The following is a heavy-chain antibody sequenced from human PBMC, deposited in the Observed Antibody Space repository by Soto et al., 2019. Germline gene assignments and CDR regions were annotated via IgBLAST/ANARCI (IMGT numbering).Heavy chain of an antibody. CDR3: ARDPQYHDNSWFDP. Sequence: GGSLRLSCAASGFTFSSYAMHWVRQAPGKGLEWVAVISYDGSNKYYADSVKGRFTISRDNSKNTLYLQMNSLRAEDKAVYYCARDPQYHDNSWFDPWGQGTLVTVSS. V-gene: IGHV3-30*04. CDR1: GFTFSSYA. CDR2: ISYDGSNK. D-gene: IGHD2-2*01. J-gene: IGHJ5*02.